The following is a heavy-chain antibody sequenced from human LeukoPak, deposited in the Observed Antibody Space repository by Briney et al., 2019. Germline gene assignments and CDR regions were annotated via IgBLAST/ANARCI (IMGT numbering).Heavy chain of an antibody. D-gene: IGHD2-8*01. CDR3: AKDCTNGVCYALDI. CDR2: ISGSGGST. Sequence: GGSLRLSCAASGFTFSNYGMSWVRQAPGKGLELVSAISGSGGSTYYADSVKGRFPISRDNSKNTLYLQMNSLRAEGTAVYYCAKDCTNGVCYALDIWGQGKMVTVSS. V-gene: IGHV3-23*01. J-gene: IGHJ3*02. CDR1: GFTFSNYG.